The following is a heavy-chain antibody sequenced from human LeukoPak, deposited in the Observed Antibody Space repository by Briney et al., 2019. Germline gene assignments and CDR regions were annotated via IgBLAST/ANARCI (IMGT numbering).Heavy chain of an antibody. Sequence: PSETLSLTCSVSGGSISSSSNYWGWIRQPPGKGLEWIGSIYYSGSTNYNPSLKSRVTISVDTSKNQFSLKLSSVTAADTAVYYCASHRPRAPYYFDYWGQGTLVTVSS. CDR2: IYYSGST. CDR1: GGSISSSSNY. CDR3: ASHRPRAPYYFDY. V-gene: IGHV4-39*07. J-gene: IGHJ4*02.